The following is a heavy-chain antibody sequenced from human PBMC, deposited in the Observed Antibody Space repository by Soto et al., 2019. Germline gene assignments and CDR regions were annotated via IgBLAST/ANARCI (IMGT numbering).Heavy chain of an antibody. CDR2: ISSSNTYI. Sequence: ESGGGLVKPGVSLRLSWSASGFTFSSYSMNWVLQAPGKGLGWDSSISSSNTYIYYADSVKVRFTISRDNARHSLYLQMNNLGAEDTDVDDCARYQYYFDYWGQGTLVTVSS. CDR1: GFTFSSYS. CDR3: ARYQYYFDY. V-gene: IGHV3-21*01. J-gene: IGHJ4*02.